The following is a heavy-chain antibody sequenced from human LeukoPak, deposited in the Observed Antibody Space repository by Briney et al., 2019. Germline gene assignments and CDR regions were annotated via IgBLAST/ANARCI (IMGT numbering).Heavy chain of an antibody. J-gene: IGHJ4*02. Sequence: GGSLRLSCAASGFTFSRYEMNWVRQAPGKGLEWVSYISSSGSTIYYADSVQGRFIITRDNAKNSLYMQMNSLRAEDTAVYYWARGGGVSIRGFDYWGQGTLVTVSS. CDR1: GFTFSRYE. CDR3: ARGGGVSIRGFDY. CDR2: ISSSGSTI. V-gene: IGHV3-48*03. D-gene: IGHD3-10*01.